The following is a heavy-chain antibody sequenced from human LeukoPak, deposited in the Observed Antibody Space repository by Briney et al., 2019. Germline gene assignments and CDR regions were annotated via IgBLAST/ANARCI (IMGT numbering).Heavy chain of an antibody. D-gene: IGHD3-3*01. J-gene: IGHJ4*02. V-gene: IGHV3-53*01. CDR2: IYSGGST. CDR1: GFTVSSNY. CDR3: AREGLRFLEWLNNPNSGYFDY. Sequence: GGSLRLSCAASGFTVSSNYMSWVRQAPGKGLEWVSVIYSGGSTYYADSVKGRFTISRDNSKNTLYLQMNSLRAEDTAVYYCAREGLRFLEWLNNPNSGYFDYWGQGTLVTVSS.